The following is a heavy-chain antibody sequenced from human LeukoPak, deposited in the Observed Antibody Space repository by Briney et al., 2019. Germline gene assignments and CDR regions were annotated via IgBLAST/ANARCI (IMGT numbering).Heavy chain of an antibody. CDR2: INPNSGGT. CDR3: AREGVVAVAGFDY. J-gene: IGHJ4*02. Sequence: GASVKVPCKASGYTFTGYYMHWVRQAPGQGLEWMGWINPNSGGTNYAQKFQGRVTMTRDTSISTAYMELSRLRSDDTAVYYCAREGVVAVAGFDYWGQGTLVTVSS. CDR1: GYTFTGYY. D-gene: IGHD6-19*01. V-gene: IGHV1-2*02.